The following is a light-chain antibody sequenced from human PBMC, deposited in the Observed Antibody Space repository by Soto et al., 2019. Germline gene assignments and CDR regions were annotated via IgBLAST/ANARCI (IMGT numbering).Light chain of an antibody. CDR1: QSISSW. CDR2: DAS. V-gene: IGKV1-5*01. Sequence: DIQMTQSPSALSASLGDRATITCRASQSISSWLAWYQQKPGKAPKLLIYDASTLQSGVPSRYSGSGSGTEFTLTISNLQPDDFATYYCQQYESYSPWTFGQGTKVEIK. J-gene: IGKJ1*01. CDR3: QQYESYSPWT.